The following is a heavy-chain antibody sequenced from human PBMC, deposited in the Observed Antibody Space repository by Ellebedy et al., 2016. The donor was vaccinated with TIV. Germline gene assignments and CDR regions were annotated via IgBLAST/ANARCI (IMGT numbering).Heavy chain of an antibody. CDR1: GFTFSSYG. J-gene: IGHJ4*02. Sequence: PGGSMRLSCAASGFTFSSYGVHWVRQAPGQGLWWVAAIWLDGSNEYYADSVKCRFTISRDNSKNTLYLQMNSLIVEDTAVDYCARDKSRTMIALDYWGQGILVTVSS. CDR3: ARDKSRTMIALDY. D-gene: IGHD3-22*01. V-gene: IGHV3-33*01. CDR2: IWLDGSNE.